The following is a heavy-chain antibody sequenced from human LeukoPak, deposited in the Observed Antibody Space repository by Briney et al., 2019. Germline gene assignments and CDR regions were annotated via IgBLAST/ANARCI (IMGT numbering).Heavy chain of an antibody. D-gene: IGHD3-10*01. V-gene: IGHV3-23*01. CDR1: GFTFSSYG. CDR3: AKVREDVLLWFGELFDY. Sequence: PGGSLRLSCAASGFTFSSYGMSWVRQAPGKGLEWVSGISGSGGSTYYADSVKGRFTISRDNSKNTLYLQMNSLRAEDTAVYYCAKVREDVLLWFGELFDYWGQGTLVTVSS. CDR2: ISGSGGST. J-gene: IGHJ4*02.